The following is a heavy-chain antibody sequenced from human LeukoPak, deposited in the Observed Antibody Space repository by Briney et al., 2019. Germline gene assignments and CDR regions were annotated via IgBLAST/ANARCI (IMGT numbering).Heavy chain of an antibody. V-gene: IGHV3-23*01. CDR3: AKVKPTVTTDYFDY. CDR1: GFTFSSYA. CDR2: ISGSDGST. D-gene: IGHD4-17*01. Sequence: GGSLRLSCAASGFTFSSYAMSWVRQAPGKGLEWASAISGSDGSTFYADSVKGRFTISRDNSKNTLYLQMNSLRAEDTAAYYCAKVKPTVTTDYFDYWGQGTLVTVSS. J-gene: IGHJ4*02.